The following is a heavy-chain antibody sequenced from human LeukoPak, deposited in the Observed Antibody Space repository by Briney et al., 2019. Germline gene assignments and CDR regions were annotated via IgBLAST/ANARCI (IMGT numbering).Heavy chain of an antibody. V-gene: IGHV3-23*01. Sequence: GGSLRLSCAASGCTLSSSGMSWVRQAPGKGLDWVSAISGSGGSTNYADSVKGRFTISRDNAKNSLYLQMNSLRAEDTAVYYCASSHIVGASFDYWGQGPLVTVSS. CDR1: GCTLSSSG. CDR2: ISGSGGST. J-gene: IGHJ4*02. D-gene: IGHD1-26*01. CDR3: ASSHIVGASFDY.